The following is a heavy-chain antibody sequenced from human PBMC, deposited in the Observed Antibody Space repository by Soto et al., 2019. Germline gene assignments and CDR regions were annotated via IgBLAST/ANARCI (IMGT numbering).Heavy chain of an antibody. CDR2: ISWNSGSI. Sequence: EVQLVESGGGLVQPGRSLRLSCAASGFTFDDYAMHWVRQAPGKGLEWVSGISWNSGSIGYADSVKGRFTISRDNAKNSLYLQMNSLRAEDTALYYCAKDLLDSSGHRLQTTGFDYWGQGTLVTVSS. CDR3: AKDLLDSSGHRLQTTGFDY. CDR1: GFTFDDYA. D-gene: IGHD6-19*01. J-gene: IGHJ4*02. V-gene: IGHV3-9*01.